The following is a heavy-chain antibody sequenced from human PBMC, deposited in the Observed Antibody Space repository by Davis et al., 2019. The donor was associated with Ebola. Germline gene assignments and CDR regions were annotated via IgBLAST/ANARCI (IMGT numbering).Heavy chain of an antibody. CDR1: GGSINSNNW. CDR3: AREDCSTIACYYYFAF. D-gene: IGHD2-15*01. CDR2: IYHSGTT. J-gene: IGHJ4*02. V-gene: IGHV4-4*02. Sequence: SETLSLTCAVSGGSINSNNWWSWVRQSPGKGLEWIGEIYHSGTTNYNPSFKSRVTLSVDKSKNEFSLKLSSVTAADTAIYYCAREDCSTIACYYYFAFWGQGTLVTVSS.